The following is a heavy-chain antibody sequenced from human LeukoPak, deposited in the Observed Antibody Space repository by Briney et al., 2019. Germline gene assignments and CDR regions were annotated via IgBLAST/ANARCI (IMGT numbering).Heavy chain of an antibody. CDR1: GFIFSSYA. J-gene: IGHJ4*02. V-gene: IGHV3-64*02. D-gene: IGHD1-1*01. CDR3: VRGGQSTNCFDY. CDR2: ITGNGGGT. Sequence: QPGGSLRLSCAASGFIFSSYAMQWVRQAPGKELACISAITGNGGGTFYADSVKGRFTISRDNSKNTLFLQMDSLKAEDMAVYYCVRGGQSTNCFDYWGQGILVTVSS.